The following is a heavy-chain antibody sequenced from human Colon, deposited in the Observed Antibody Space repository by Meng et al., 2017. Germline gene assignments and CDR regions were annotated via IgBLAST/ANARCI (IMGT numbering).Heavy chain of an antibody. V-gene: IGHV4-4*02. CDR2: IFHSGST. J-gene: IGHJ4*02. CDR1: GGSINSSDW. CDR3: AAIFGLGPSY. D-gene: IGHD3-3*01. Sequence: QVQLQESGPGLVKPSGTLSLTCDVSGGSINSSDWWSWVRQPPGKGLEWIAEIFHSGSTNYKSSLKSRATISVDRSKNQFSLKLNSVTAADTAVYYCAAIFGLGPSYWGQGTLVTVSS.